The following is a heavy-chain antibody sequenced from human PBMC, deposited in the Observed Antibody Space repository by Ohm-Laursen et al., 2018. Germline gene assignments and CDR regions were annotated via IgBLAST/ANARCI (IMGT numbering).Heavy chain of an antibody. CDR2: IWYDGSNK. CDR3: ARRGNWNYLMYYYYGMDV. V-gene: IGHV3-33*01. J-gene: IGHJ6*02. D-gene: IGHD1-7*01. CDR1: GFTFSSYG. Sequence: SLRLSCSASGFTFSSYGMHWVRQAPGKGLEWVAVIWYDGSNKYYADSVKGRFTISRDNSKNTLYLQMNSLRAEDTAVYYCARRGNWNYLMYYYYGMDVWGQGTTVTVSS.